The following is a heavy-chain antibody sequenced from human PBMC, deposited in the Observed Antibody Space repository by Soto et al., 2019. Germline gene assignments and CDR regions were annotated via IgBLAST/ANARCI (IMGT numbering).Heavy chain of an antibody. CDR1: GGSISSYY. J-gene: IGHJ6*02. D-gene: IGHD5-18*01. V-gene: IGHV4-59*12. Sequence: PSETLSLTCTVSGGSISSYYWSWIRQPPGKGLEWIGYIYYSGSTNYNPSLKSRVAISVDTSKNQFSLKLSSVTAADTAVYYCARGERGYSYGLYYYGMDVWGQGTTVTVSS. CDR3: ARGERGYSYGLYYYGMDV. CDR2: IYYSGST.